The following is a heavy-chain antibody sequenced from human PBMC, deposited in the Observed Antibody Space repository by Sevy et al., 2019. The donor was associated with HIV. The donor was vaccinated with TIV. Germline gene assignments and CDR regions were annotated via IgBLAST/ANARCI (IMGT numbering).Heavy chain of an antibody. Sequence: GESLKISCAASGFSFNTYTMDWVRQAPGKGLEWVSSISSGSTYIFYADSVKGRFTISRDNAKNSLFLQMSGLRVEDTAVYYCARALKNGWFDPWGQGTLVTVSS. V-gene: IGHV3-21*01. D-gene: IGHD1-1*01. J-gene: IGHJ5*02. CDR3: ARALKNGWFDP. CDR2: ISSGSTYI. CDR1: GFSFNTYT.